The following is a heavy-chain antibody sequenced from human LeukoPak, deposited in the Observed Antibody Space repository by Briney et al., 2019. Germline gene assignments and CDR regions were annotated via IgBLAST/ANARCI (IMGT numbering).Heavy chain of an antibody. D-gene: IGHD1-26*01. CDR3: TTSIVGASGYFDY. Sequence: PGGSLRLSCAASGFTFSNYAMHWVRQAPGKGLEWVGRIKSKTDGGTTDYAAPVKGRFTISRDDSKNTLYLQMNSLKTEDTAVYYCTTSIVGASGYFDYWGQGTLVTVSS. CDR1: GFTFSNYA. V-gene: IGHV3-15*01. CDR2: IKSKTDGGTT. J-gene: IGHJ4*02.